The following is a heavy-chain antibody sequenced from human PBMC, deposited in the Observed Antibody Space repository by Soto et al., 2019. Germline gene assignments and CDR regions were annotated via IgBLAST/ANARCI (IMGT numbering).Heavy chain of an antibody. Sequence: EVQLVESGGGLVQPGASLRLSCAASEFIFNNYWMTWVRQAPEKGLEWVASIKPDGSDKYYLDSVKGRFTISRDNAKNSVYLQMDGLRADDTDVYFCARGTRVGWNTNWFDPWGQGTLVTVSS. CDR2: IKPDGSDK. V-gene: IGHV3-7*01. J-gene: IGHJ5*02. CDR1: EFIFNNYW. CDR3: ARGTRVGWNTNWFDP. D-gene: IGHD1-1*01.